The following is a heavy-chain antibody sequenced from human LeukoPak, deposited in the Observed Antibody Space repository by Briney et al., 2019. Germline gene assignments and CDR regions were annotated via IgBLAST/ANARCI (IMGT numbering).Heavy chain of an antibody. D-gene: IGHD5-18*01. V-gene: IGHV4-39*07. CDR2: IYYSGST. CDR3: ARDRVDTAMVFDY. Sequence: SETLSLTCTVSGGSISSYYWGWIRQPPGKGLEWIGSIYYSGSTYYNPSLKSRVTISVDTSKNQFSLKLSSVTAADTAVYYCARDRVDTAMVFDYWGQGTLVTVSS. CDR1: GGSISSYY. J-gene: IGHJ4*02.